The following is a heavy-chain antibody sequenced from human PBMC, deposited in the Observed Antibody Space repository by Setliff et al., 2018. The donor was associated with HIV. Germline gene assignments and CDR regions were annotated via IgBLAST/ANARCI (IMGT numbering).Heavy chain of an antibody. D-gene: IGHD2-21*02. CDR2: ISAYNGKT. Sequence: GASVKVSCKASGFIFTKYGITWVRQAPGQGLEWMGWISAYNGKTDYAQKFQDRLTMTTDTSTRTVYMELRGLRSDDTDVYYCAREKETCSGGDCWKNAFDVWGQGTMVTVS. V-gene: IGHV1-18*01. J-gene: IGHJ3*01. CDR3: AREKETCSGGDCWKNAFDV. CDR1: GFIFTKYG.